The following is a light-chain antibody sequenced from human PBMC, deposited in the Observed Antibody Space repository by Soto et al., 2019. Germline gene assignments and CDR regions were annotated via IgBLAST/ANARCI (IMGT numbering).Light chain of an antibody. CDR3: QQYDSSPTT. CDR2: GAS. CDR1: QSVHSSH. Sequence: EIVLTQSPGTLSLSPGKRATLSCWASQSVHSSHLAWYQQRPGQPPRLLIYGASSRATGIPDRFSGSGSGTVFTLTISRLEPEDFAVSFCQQYDSSPTTFGQGTKVEIK. J-gene: IGKJ1*01. V-gene: IGKV3-20*01.